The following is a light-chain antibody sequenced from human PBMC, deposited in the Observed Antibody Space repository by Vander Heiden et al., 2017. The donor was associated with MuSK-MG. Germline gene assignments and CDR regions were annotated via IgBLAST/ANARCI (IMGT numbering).Light chain of an antibody. V-gene: IGKV1-5*03. CDR2: KAS. J-gene: IGKJ2*01. Sequence: DIQMTQSPSTLSASVGDRVTITCRASQSISSWLAWYQQKPGKAPKLLIYKASSLESGVPSRFSGSGSGTEFTLTISSLQPDDFATYYCQQDNSSSITFGQGTKMEIK. CDR1: QSISSW. CDR3: QQDNSSSIT.